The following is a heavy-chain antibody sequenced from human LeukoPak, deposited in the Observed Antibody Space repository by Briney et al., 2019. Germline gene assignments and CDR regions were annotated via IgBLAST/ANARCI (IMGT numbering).Heavy chain of an antibody. V-gene: IGHV4-39*01. J-gene: IGHJ4*02. CDR3: ATPFTMVRGVPFDY. Sequence: PSETLSLTCTVSGGSISSSSYYWGWIRQPPGKGLEWIGSIYYSGSTYYNPSLKSRVTISVDTSKNQFSLKLSSVTAADTAVYCCATPFTMVRGVPFDYWGQGILVTVSS. D-gene: IGHD3-10*01. CDR2: IYYSGST. CDR1: GGSISSSSYY.